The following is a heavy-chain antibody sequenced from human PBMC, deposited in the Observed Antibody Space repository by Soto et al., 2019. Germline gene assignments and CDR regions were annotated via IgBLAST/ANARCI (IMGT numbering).Heavy chain of an antibody. J-gene: IGHJ4*02. CDR3: ARDTNYYASGSGVDF. CDR1: GFTFSSYS. V-gene: IGHV3-21*01. D-gene: IGHD3-10*01. CDR2: ITSNTNYI. Sequence: EVQLVESGGGLVSPGGSLRLSCVASGFTFSSYSMSWVRQAPGEGLEWVSSITSNTNYIHYGDSVKGRFAIPRDNAKNSLYLQMNSLRADDTAVYFCARDTNYYASGSGVDFWGQGTLVTVSS.